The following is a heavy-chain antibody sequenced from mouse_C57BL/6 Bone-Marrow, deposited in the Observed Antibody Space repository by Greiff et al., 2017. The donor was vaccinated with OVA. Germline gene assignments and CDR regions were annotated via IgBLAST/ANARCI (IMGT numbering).Heavy chain of an antibody. Sequence: EVQLQQSGPELVKPGASVKISCKASGYTFTDYYMNWVKQSHGKSLEWIGDINPNNGGTSYNQKFKGKATLTVDKSSSTAYMELRSLTSEDAAGYYCARDYGLGYWGQGTTLTVSS. V-gene: IGHV1-26*01. CDR3: ARDYGLGY. J-gene: IGHJ2*01. CDR1: GYTFTDYY. D-gene: IGHD1-1*01. CDR2: INPNNGGT.